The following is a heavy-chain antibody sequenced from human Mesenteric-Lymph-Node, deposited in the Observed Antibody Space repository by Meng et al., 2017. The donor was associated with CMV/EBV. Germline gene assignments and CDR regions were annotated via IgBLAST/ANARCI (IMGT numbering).Heavy chain of an antibody. CDR2: IYYSGST. J-gene: IGHJ5*02. CDR1: YY. Sequence: YYWSWIRQPPGKGLEWIGYIYYSGSTNYSPSLKSRVTISVDTSKNQFSLKLSSVTAADTAVYYCAREVPYYDFWSGYSAHSNWFDPWGQGTLVTVSS. D-gene: IGHD3-3*01. CDR3: AREVPYYDFWSGYSAHSNWFDP. V-gene: IGHV4-59*01.